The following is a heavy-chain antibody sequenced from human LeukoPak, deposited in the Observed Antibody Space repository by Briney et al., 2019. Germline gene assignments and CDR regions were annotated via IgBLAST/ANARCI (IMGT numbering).Heavy chain of an antibody. D-gene: IGHD3-3*01. CDR2: ISYDGSNK. CDR3: ARDNFFDY. J-gene: IGHJ4*02. Sequence: PGGSLRLSCAASGFTFSSYAMHWVRQAPGKGLEWVAVISYDGSNKYYADSVKGRFTISSDNSKNTLYLQMNSLRAEDTAVYYCARDNFFDYWGQGTLVTVSS. CDR1: GFTFSSYA. V-gene: IGHV3-30*04.